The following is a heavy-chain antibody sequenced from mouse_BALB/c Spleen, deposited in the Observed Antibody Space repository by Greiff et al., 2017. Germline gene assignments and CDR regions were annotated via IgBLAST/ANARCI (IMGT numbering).Heavy chain of an antibody. Sequence: EVMLVESGGGLVKPGGSLKLSCAASGFTFSDYYMYWVRQTPEKRLEWVATISDGGSYTYYPDSVKGRFTISRDNAKNNLYLQMSSLKSEDTAMYYCARDREITTNYYYAMDYWGQGTSVTVSS. CDR2: ISDGGSYT. V-gene: IGHV5-4*02. CDR1: GFTFSDYY. J-gene: IGHJ4*01. D-gene: IGHD2-4*01. CDR3: ARDREITTNYYYAMDY.